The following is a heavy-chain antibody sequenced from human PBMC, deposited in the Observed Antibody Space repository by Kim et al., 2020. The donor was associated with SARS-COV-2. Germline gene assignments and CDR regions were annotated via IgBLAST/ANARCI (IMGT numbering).Heavy chain of an antibody. CDR2: INTNTGNP. CDR1: GYTFTSYA. D-gene: IGHD5-18*01. Sequence: ASVKVSCKASGYTFTSYAMNWVRQAPGQGLEWMGWINTNTGNPTYAQGFTGRFVFSLDTSVSTAYLQISSLKAEDTAVYYCATRVSRDLKTGRGYSYGHPFDYWGQGTLVTVSS. J-gene: IGHJ4*02. V-gene: IGHV7-4-1*02. CDR3: ATRVSRDLKTGRGYSYGHPFDY.